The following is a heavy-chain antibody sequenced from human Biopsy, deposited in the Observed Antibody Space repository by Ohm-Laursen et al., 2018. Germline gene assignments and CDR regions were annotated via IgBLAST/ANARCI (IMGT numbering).Heavy chain of an antibody. CDR1: GYTFINNG. Sequence: SVKVSCKSSGYTFINNGISWVRQAPGQGLEWMGWISPKNGNTYFTQHFQDRITMTTDTSTTTAYMELKSLRSDDTVVYYCARVVSLCGGDCYSLDSWGQGTLVTVSS. CDR3: ARVVSLCGGDCYSLDS. CDR2: ISPKNGNT. V-gene: IGHV1-18*01. D-gene: IGHD2-21*02. J-gene: IGHJ5*01.